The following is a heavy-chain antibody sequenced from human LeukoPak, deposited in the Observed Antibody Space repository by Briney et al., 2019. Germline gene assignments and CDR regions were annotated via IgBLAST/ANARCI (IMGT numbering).Heavy chain of an antibody. J-gene: IGHJ4*02. Sequence: GGSLRLSCAASGSTFTTYTMHWIRQAPGEGLEYVSAVVGNGGTTYYADSVRGRFTISRDNSKNTVYLQMGSLRAEDTAVYYCARERAYYYFDYWGQGAQVTVSS. D-gene: IGHD2-21*01. CDR3: ARERAYYYFDY. V-gene: IGHV3-64*02. CDR1: GSTFTTYT. CDR2: VVGNGGTT.